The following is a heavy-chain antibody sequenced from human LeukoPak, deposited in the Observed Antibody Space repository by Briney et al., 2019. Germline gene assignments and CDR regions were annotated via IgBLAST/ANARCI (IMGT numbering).Heavy chain of an antibody. Sequence: GGSLRLSCAASGFTFSSYAMHWVRQAPGKGLEWVAVISYDGSNKYYADSVKGRFTISRDNSKNTLYLQMNSLRAEDTAVYYCARDSGSLTSFDYWGQGTLVTVYS. D-gene: IGHD6-25*01. V-gene: IGHV3-30-3*01. CDR3: ARDSGSLTSFDY. CDR1: GFTFSSYA. J-gene: IGHJ4*02. CDR2: ISYDGSNK.